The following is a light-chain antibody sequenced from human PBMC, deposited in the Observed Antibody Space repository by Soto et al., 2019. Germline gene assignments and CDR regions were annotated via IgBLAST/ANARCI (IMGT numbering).Light chain of an antibody. CDR3: ASSEPESHFV. Sequence: QSVLAQPASVSGSPGQSITISCTGTSSDVGAYNSVSWYQQHPHRAPQVIIYKGTQRPSGVSNRFSGSTSGNAASLTISALQTDDEADYLCASSEPESHFVCGTGTKVTVL. CDR2: KGT. CDR1: SSDVGAYNS. J-gene: IGLJ1*01. V-gene: IGLV2-23*01.